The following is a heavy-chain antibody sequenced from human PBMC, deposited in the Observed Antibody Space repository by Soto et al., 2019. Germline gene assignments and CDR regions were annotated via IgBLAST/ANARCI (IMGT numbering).Heavy chain of an antibody. CDR3: AKGSGWSYGMDV. J-gene: IGHJ6*02. CDR2: ISWNSGSI. D-gene: IGHD6-19*01. Sequence: EVQLVESGGGLVQPGRSLRLSCAASGFTFDDYAMHWVRQAPGKGLEWVSGISWNSGSIGYADSVKGRFTISRDNAKNYLYLQMNSLRAEDTALYYCAKGSGWSYGMDVWGQGTTVTVSS. CDR1: GFTFDDYA. V-gene: IGHV3-9*01.